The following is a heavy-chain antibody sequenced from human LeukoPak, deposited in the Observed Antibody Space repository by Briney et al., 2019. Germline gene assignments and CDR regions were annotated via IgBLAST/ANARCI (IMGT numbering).Heavy chain of an antibody. CDR1: GYTFTGYF. CDR3: ARATTAMVRPFDY. V-gene: IGHV1-2*06. J-gene: IGHJ4*02. CDR2: INPNSGGK. D-gene: IGHD5-18*01. Sequence: ASVKVSCKASGYTFTGYFLHWVRQAPGQGLEWMGRINPNSGGKNYAQKFQGRVTTTRDTSISTAYMELSSLRSDDTAMFYCARATTAMVRPFDYWGQGTLVTVSS.